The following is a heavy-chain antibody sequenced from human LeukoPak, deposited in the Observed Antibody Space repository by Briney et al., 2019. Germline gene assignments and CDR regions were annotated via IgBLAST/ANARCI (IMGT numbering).Heavy chain of an antibody. V-gene: IGHV3-7*01. J-gene: IGHJ4*02. CDR2: IRQDGSGK. CDR3: ARDAHYSFDC. CDR1: GFIFSDYW. Sequence: PGGSLRLSCAASGFIFSDYWMSWVRQAPGKGLEWVAKIRQDGSGKYYVDSVKGRFTISKDNAKNSLYLQMNSLRAEDTAVYYCARDAHYSFDCWGQGTLVTVSS. D-gene: IGHD2-21*01.